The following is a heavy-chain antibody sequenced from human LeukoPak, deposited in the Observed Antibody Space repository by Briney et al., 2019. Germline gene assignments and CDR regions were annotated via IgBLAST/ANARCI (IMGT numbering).Heavy chain of an antibody. CDR3: AREPDYCSGGSCYSHLFDY. CDR1: GFTFSNYG. D-gene: IGHD2-15*01. Sequence: TGGSLRLSCAASGFTFSNYGMNWVRQAPGKGLEWVSYISSSGSTIYYADSVKGRFTISRDNARHSLYLQMNSLRAEDTAIYYCAREPDYCSGGSCYSHLFDYWGQGTLVTVSS. J-gene: IGHJ4*02. CDR2: ISSSGSTI. V-gene: IGHV3-48*04.